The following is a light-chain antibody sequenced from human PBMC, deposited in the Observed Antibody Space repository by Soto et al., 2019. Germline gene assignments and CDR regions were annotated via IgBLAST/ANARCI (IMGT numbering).Light chain of an antibody. CDR3: QQYGSSPST. J-gene: IGKJ3*01. CDR2: GTS. V-gene: IGKV3-20*01. CDR1: QSVSSNY. Sequence: EIVLTQSPGTLPSSPGERATLSCRASQSVSSNYLAWYQQKPGQAPRLLIYGTSSRATGIPDRFSGSGSGTDFTLTSSRLEPEDFAVYYCQQYGSSPSTFGPGTKVDIK.